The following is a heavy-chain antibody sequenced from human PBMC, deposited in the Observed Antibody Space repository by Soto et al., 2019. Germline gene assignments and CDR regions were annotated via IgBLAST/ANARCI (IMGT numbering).Heavy chain of an antibody. D-gene: IGHD3-16*01. Sequence: ASVKVSCKASGYTFTSYYIHWVRQAPGQGLQWMGIINPGGGSTSYAQKFQGRVTMTRDTSTSTVYMELSSLRSEDTAVYYCARSPPFGWNFLIDYSGQGTLVTVSS. CDR1: GYTFTSYY. J-gene: IGHJ4*02. CDR3: ARSPPFGWNFLIDY. V-gene: IGHV1-46*03. CDR2: INPGGGST.